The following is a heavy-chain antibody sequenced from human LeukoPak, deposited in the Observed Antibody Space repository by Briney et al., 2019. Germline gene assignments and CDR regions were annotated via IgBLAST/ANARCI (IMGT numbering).Heavy chain of an antibody. D-gene: IGHD6-6*01. V-gene: IGHV4-4*07. CDR2: IYTSGST. Sequence: SETLSLTCTVSGGSISSYYWSWIRQPAGKGLEWIGRIYTSGSTNYNPSLKSRVTMSVDTSKNQFSLKLSSVTAADTAVYYCARGPRRPSSLYYYYMDVWGKGTTVTVSS. J-gene: IGHJ6*03. CDR3: ARGPRRPSSLYYYYMDV. CDR1: GGSISSYY.